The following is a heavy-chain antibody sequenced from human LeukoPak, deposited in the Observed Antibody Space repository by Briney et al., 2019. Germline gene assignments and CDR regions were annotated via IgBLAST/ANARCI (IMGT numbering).Heavy chain of an antibody. V-gene: IGHV4-39*01. J-gene: IGHJ5*02. CDR1: GDSISSSSYY. D-gene: IGHD2-8*02. CDR3: ARTELLNWFDP. CDR2: IYYSGSR. Sequence: TSETLSLTCAVSGDSISSSSYYWGCIRQPPGKGLEWIGSIYYSGSRYYNPSLKSRVTISVDTPKNQFSLKLSSVTAADTAVYYCARTELLNWFDPWGQGTLVTVSS.